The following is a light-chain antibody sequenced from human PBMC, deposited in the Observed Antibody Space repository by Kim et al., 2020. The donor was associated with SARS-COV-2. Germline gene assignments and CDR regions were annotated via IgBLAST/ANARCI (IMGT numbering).Light chain of an antibody. CDR1: SSDVGGYTY. CDR3: SSYTTSTSVV. CDR2: GVS. Sequence: GQSITNPCTGTSSDVGGYTYVSWYQQPPGKAPKLMIYGVSNRPSGFSNRFSGSKSGNTASLTISGLQAEDEADYYCSSYTTSTSVVFGGGTQLTVL. V-gene: IGLV2-14*03. J-gene: IGLJ2*01.